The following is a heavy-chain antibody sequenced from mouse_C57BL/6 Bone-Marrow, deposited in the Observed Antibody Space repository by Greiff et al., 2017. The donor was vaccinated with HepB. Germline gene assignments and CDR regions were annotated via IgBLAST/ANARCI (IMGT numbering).Heavy chain of an antibody. J-gene: IGHJ1*03. CDR2: INPNNGGT. D-gene: IGHD1-1*01. Sequence: EVQLQQSGPELVKPGASVKISCKASGYTFTDYYMNWVKQSHGKSLEWIGDINPNNGGTSYNQKFKGKATLTVDKSSSTAYMELRSLTSEDSAVYYCARCGIPYGSSYRWYFDVWGTGTTVTVSS. CDR1: GYTFTDYY. CDR3: ARCGIPYGSSYRWYFDV. V-gene: IGHV1-26*01.